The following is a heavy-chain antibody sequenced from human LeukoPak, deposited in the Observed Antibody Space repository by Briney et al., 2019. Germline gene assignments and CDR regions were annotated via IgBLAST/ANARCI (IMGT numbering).Heavy chain of an antibody. Sequence: PGGSLRLSCAASGFTFSSYEMNWVRQAPGKGLEWVAVISYDGSNKYYADSVKGRFTISRDNSKNTLYLQMNSLGAGDTAVYYCAKDLDAVPTDTYYFDYWGQGTLVTVSS. CDR3: AKDLDAVPTDTYYFDY. J-gene: IGHJ4*02. D-gene: IGHD3-10*02. V-gene: IGHV3-30*18. CDR2: ISYDGSNK. CDR1: GFTFSSYE.